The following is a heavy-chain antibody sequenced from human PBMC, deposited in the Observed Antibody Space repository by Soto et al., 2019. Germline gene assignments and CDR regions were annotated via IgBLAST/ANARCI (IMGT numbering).Heavy chain of an antibody. J-gene: IGHJ6*02. D-gene: IGHD2-15*01. CDR1: GGTFSNYA. Sequence: QVQLVQSGAELKKPGSSVKVSCKASGGTFSNYAISWVRQAPGQGLEWLGGIIPMFGTPNYAQKVQGRVTISSVESTTTAYLELSSLRSADTAVYCFARPLRARNFYHGLAVWGQGTTVTVSS. V-gene: IGHV1-69*01. CDR2: IIPMFGTP. CDR3: ARPLRARNFYHGLAV.